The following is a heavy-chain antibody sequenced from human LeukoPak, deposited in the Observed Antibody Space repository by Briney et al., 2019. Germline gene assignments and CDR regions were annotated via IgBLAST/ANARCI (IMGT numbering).Heavy chain of an antibody. D-gene: IGHD4-11*01. CDR2: ISSSGSTI. V-gene: IGHV3-11*04. J-gene: IGHJ4*02. CDR1: GFTFSDYY. CDR3: ARDLGYSNYPFDY. Sequence: GGSLRLSCAASGFTFSDYYMSWIRQAPGKGLEWVPYISSSGSTIYYADSVKGRFTISRDNAKNSLYLQMNSLRAEDTAVYYCARDLGYSNYPFDYWGQGTLVTVSS.